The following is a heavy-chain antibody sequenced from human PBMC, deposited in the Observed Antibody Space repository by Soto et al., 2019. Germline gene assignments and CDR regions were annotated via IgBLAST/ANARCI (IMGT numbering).Heavy chain of an antibody. J-gene: IGHJ3*02. D-gene: IGHD6-13*01. CDR1: GFTFSSYG. CDR2: IWYDGSNK. CDR3: ARDREAAGAFDI. V-gene: IGHV3-33*01. Sequence: QVQLVESGGGVVQSGRSLRLSCAESGFTFSSYGMHWVRQAPGKGLEWVAVIWYDGSNKYYADSVKGRFTISRDNSKNTLYLQMNSLRAEDTAVYYGARDREAAGAFDIWGQGTMVTVSS.